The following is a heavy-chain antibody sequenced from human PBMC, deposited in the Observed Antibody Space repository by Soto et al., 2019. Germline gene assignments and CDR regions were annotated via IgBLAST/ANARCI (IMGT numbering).Heavy chain of an antibody. CDR1: GGSISSGGYS. V-gene: IGHV4-30-2*01. D-gene: IGHD3-3*01. CDR3: ARKSRFWDAFDI. CDR2: IYHNGST. Sequence: SETLSLTCAVSGGSISSGGYSWSWIRQPPGKGLEWIGYIYHNGSTYYNPSLKTRVTISVDRSKNHFSLKLSTATAADTAVYYFARKSRFWDAFDIWGQGTMVTVSS. J-gene: IGHJ3*02.